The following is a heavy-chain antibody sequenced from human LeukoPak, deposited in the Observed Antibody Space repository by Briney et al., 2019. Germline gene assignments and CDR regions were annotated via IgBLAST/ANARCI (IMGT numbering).Heavy chain of an antibody. Sequence: SETLSLTCAVYGGSFSGYYWSWIRQPPGKGLEWIGEINHSGSTNYNPSLKSRVTISVDTSKNQFSLKLSSVAAADTAVYYCARQYSSGWYFSLDYWGQGTLVTVSS. J-gene: IGHJ4*02. CDR1: GGSFSGYY. CDR3: ARQYSSGWYFSLDY. CDR2: INHSGST. D-gene: IGHD6-19*01. V-gene: IGHV4-34*01.